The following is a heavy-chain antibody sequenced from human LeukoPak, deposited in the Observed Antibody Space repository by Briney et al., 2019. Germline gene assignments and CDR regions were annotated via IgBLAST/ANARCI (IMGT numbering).Heavy chain of an antibody. J-gene: IGHJ3*02. CDR3: ARGDSSGEKASDAFDI. Sequence: ASVKVSRKASVYTFTGYFMHGVRQAPGQGLEWMGWINPNSGGTNYAQKFQGRVTMTRDTSISTAYMELSRLRSDDTAVYYCARGDSSGEKASDAFDIWGQGTMVTVSS. D-gene: IGHD3-22*01. CDR1: VYTFTGYF. CDR2: INPNSGGT. V-gene: IGHV1-2*02.